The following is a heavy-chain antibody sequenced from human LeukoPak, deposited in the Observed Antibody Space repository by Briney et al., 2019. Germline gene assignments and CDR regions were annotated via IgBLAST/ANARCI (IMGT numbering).Heavy chain of an antibody. CDR3: ARALVPAPMWGFDP. CDR1: GGSISSSSYY. J-gene: IGHJ5*02. CDR2: IYYSGST. D-gene: IGHD2-2*01. V-gene: IGHV4-39*01. Sequence: PSETLSLTCTVSGGSISSSSYYWGWIRQPPGKGLEWIGSIYYSGSTYYNPSLKSRVTISVDTSKNQFSLKLSSVTAADAAVYYCARALVPAPMWGFDPWGQGTLVTVSS.